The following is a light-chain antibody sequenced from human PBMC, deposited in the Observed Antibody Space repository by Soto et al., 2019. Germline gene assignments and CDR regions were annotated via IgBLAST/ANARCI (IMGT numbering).Light chain of an antibody. V-gene: IGKV3-20*01. CDR1: QSVSSSY. CDR2: GAS. Sequence: EIVLTQSPGTLSLSPGERATLSCRASQSVSSSYLAWYQQKPGQAPRLLIYGASSRATGIPDRFSGSGSGTDFTRTISRLEPEDFAVYYCQQYGSFWTFGQGTKVEIK. J-gene: IGKJ1*01. CDR3: QQYGSFWT.